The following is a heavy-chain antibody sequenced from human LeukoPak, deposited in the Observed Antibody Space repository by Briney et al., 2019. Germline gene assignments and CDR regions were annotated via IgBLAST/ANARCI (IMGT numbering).Heavy chain of an antibody. D-gene: IGHD3-10*01. Sequence: ETLSLTCTVSGYSISSGYYWGWIRQPPGKGLEWSGSIYHSGSTYYNPSLKSRVTISVDTSKNQFSLKLSSVTAADTAVYYCARLPPRGRNDAFDIWGQGTMVTVSS. V-gene: IGHV4-38-2*02. CDR1: GYSISSGYY. CDR2: IYHSGST. CDR3: ARLPPRGRNDAFDI. J-gene: IGHJ3*02.